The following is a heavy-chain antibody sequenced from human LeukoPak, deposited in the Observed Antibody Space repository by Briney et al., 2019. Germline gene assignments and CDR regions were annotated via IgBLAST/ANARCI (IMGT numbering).Heavy chain of an antibody. V-gene: IGHV4-59*01. CDR1: GGSFNSYY. CDR3: ARTGGYRAFDP. CDR2: IYYSGST. D-gene: IGHD2-8*02. Sequence: SETLSLTCDVSGGSFNSYYWSWIRQPPGKGLEWIGYIYYSGSTSYNPSLKSRVTISLDTSKNQFSLKLSSVTAADTAVYYCARTGGYRAFDPWGQGTLVTVSS. J-gene: IGHJ5*02.